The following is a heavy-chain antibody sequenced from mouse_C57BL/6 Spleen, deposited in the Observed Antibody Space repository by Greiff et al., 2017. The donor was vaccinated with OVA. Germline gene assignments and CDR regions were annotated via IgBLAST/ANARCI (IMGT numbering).Heavy chain of an antibody. V-gene: IGHV1-69*01. CDR2: IDPSDSYT. CDR1: GYTFTSYW. Sequence: KQSCKASGYTFTSYWMHWVKQRPGQGLEWIGEIDPSDSYTNYNQKFKGKSTLTVDKSSSTAYMQLSSLTSEDSAVYYCARDFATVVATDYWGQGTTLTVSS. D-gene: IGHD1-1*01. J-gene: IGHJ2*01. CDR3: ARDFATVVATDY.